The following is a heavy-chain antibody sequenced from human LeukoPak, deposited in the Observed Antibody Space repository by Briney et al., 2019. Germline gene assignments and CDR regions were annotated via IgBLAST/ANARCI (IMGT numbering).Heavy chain of an antibody. D-gene: IGHD3-10*01. CDR3: AKAPTGITMVREDFDY. V-gene: IGHV3-30*02. CDR1: GFTFSSYG. CDR2: IRYDGSNK. Sequence: GGSLRLSCAASGFTFSSYGMHWVRQAPGKGLEWVAFIRYDGSNKYYADSVKGRFTISRDNSKNTLYLQMNSLRAEDTAVYYCAKAPTGITMVREDFDYWGQGTLVTVSS. J-gene: IGHJ4*02.